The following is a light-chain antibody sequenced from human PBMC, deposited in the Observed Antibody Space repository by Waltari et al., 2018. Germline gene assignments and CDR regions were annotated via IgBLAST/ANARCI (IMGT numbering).Light chain of an antibody. CDR1: QSVSSSY. J-gene: IGKJ2*01. CDR2: RAS. CDR3: QQYGSSPPYT. Sequence: EMVLTQYPGTLSLSPGERATLSCRASQSVSSSYLAWYQQKPGQAPRLLIYRASSRATGIPDRFSGSGSGTDFTLTISRLEPEDFAVYYCQQYGSSPPYTFGQGTKLEIK. V-gene: IGKV3-20*01.